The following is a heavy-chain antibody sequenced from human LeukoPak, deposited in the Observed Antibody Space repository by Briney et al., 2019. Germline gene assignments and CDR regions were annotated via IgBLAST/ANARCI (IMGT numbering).Heavy chain of an antibody. J-gene: IGHJ4*02. CDR3: ARTQPLDCGGDCYHRIEEYYFDY. CDR2: IIPIFGTA. V-gene: IGHV1-69*05. Sequence: SVKVSCTASGGTFSSYAISWVRQAPGQGLEWMGGIIPIFGTANYAQKFQGRVTITTDESTSTAYMELSSLRSEDTAVYYCARTQPLDCGGDCYHRIEEYYFDYWGQGTLVTVSS. CDR1: GGTFSSYA. D-gene: IGHD2-21*02.